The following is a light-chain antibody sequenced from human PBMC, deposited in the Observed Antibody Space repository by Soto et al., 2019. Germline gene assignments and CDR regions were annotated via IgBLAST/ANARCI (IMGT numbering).Light chain of an antibody. CDR2: GAS. J-gene: IGKJ2*01. V-gene: IGKV3-15*01. CDR1: QNVGTL. CDR3: QQYSHSPPET. Sequence: EIVMTQSPPTLSVSPGEGVTLSCRASQNVGTLLAWYQQKPGQAPSLLIHGASKRAVGIPERFSGSGSGTEFTLTISSLQSEDFAVYFCQQYSHSPPETFGQGTRVEVK.